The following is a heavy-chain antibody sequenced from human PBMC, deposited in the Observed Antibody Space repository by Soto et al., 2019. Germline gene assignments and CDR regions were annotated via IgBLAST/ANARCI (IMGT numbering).Heavy chain of an antibody. J-gene: IGHJ5*01. V-gene: IGHV4-30-2*01. CDR3: ARGREGPFFDF. CDR1: GASISNGDYS. Sequence: PSEPLSLPGAVSGASISNGDYSWSWIRQPPGRALEWIGYIYSSGRSDYNPSLKSRVTISIDRSKNQFSLRLTSVTAADAAVYYCARGREGPFFDFWGQGALVTVAS. CDR2: IYSSGRS.